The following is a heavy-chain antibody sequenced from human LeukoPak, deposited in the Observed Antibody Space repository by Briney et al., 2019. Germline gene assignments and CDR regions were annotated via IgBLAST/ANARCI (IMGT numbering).Heavy chain of an antibody. J-gene: IGHJ2*01. CDR1: GYTFTGYY. CDR3: ARDLSAVAGTGFFDL. D-gene: IGHD6-19*01. V-gene: IGHV1-69*04. Sequence: GASVKVSCKASGYTFTGYYMHWVRQAPGQGLEWMGRIVPILGIEENAQKFQGRVTITADKPTSTAYMELSSLRSDDTAVYYCARDLSAVAGTGFFDLWGRGTLVTVSS. CDR2: IVPILGIE.